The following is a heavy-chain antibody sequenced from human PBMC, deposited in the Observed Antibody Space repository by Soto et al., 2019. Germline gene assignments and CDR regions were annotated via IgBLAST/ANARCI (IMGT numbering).Heavy chain of an antibody. CDR2: ISGSGGST. CDR1: GFTFSSYA. Sequence: HPGGSLSLSCAASGFTFSSYAMSWVRQAPGKGLEWVSAISGSGGSTYYADSVKGRFTISRDNSKNTLYLQMNSLRAEDTAVYYCAKGRQWLVILDAFDIWGQGTMVTVSS. CDR3: AKGRQWLVILDAFDI. V-gene: IGHV3-23*01. J-gene: IGHJ3*02. D-gene: IGHD6-19*01.